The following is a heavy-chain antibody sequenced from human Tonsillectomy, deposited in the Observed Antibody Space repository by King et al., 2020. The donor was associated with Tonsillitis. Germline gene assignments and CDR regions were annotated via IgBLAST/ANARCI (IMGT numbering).Heavy chain of an antibody. V-gene: IGHV2-5*02. CDR1: GFSLSASGVA. CDR2: LYWDDDK. D-gene: IGHD3-10*01. Sequence: TLKESGPTLVKPTQTLTLTCTFSGFSLSASGVAVGWVRQPPVKALEGLALLYWDDDKRYCPSLKSRLSITKDTSKNQAVLTLTNMDPVDTATYYCAHRTSQAAATAPGKFDYWGQGALVTVSS. J-gene: IGHJ4*02. CDR3: AHRTSQAAATAPGKFDY.